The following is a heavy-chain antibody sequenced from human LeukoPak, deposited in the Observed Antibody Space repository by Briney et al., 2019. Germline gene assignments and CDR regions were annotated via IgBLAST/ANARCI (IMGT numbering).Heavy chain of an antibody. J-gene: IGHJ5*02. CDR3: ARDQMGYCSSTSCWGGWFDP. V-gene: IGHV3-30-3*01. Sequence: GRSLRLSCAASGFTFSSYAMHWVRQAPGKGLEWVAVISYDGSNKYYADSVKGRFTISRDNSKNTLYLQMNSLRAEDTAVYYCARDQMGYCSSTSCWGGWFDPWGQGTLVTVSS. D-gene: IGHD2-2*01. CDR2: ISYDGSNK. CDR1: GFTFSSYA.